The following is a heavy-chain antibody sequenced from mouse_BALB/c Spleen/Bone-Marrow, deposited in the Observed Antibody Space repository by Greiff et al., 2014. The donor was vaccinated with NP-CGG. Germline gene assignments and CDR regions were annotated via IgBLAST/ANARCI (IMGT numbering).Heavy chain of an antibody. CDR2: INPGSGGT. CDR3: ARWDYAMDY. CDR1: GYAFTNYL. Sequence: QVQLKQSGAELVRPGTSVKVSCKASGYAFTNYLIEWVKQRPGQGLEWIGVINPGSGGTNYNEKFKGKATLTADKSSSTAYMQLSSLTSDASAVYFCARWDYAMDYWGQGTSVTVSS. V-gene: IGHV1-54*01. J-gene: IGHJ4*01.